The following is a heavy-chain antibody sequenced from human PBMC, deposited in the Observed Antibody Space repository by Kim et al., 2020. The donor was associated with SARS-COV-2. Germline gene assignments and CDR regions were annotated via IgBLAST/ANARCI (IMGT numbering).Heavy chain of an antibody. D-gene: IGHD3-9*01. CDR3: AKDRGRVLRYSLTAEGAFDI. Sequence: GGSLRLSCAASGFTFSSYGMHWVRQAPGKGLEWVAVISYDGSNKYYADSVKGRFTISRDNSKNTLYLQMNSLRAEDTAVYYCAKDRGRVLRYSLTAEGAFDIWGQGTMVTVSS. V-gene: IGHV3-30*18. CDR2: ISYDGSNK. CDR1: GFTFSSYG. J-gene: IGHJ3*02.